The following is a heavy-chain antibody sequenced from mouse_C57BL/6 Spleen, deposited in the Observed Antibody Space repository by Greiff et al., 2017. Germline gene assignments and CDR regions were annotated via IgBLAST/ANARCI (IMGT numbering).Heavy chain of an antibody. D-gene: IGHD2-3*01. CDR3: AREDGYLWYFDV. Sequence: QVQLQQPGTELVKPGASVKLSCKASGYTFTSYWMHWVKQRPGQGLEWIGNINPSNGGTNYNEKFKSKATLTVDKSSSTAYMQLSSLSSEYSAVYYSAREDGYLWYFDVWGTGTTVTVSS. V-gene: IGHV1-53*01. J-gene: IGHJ1*03. CDR2: INPSNGGT. CDR1: GYTFTSYW.